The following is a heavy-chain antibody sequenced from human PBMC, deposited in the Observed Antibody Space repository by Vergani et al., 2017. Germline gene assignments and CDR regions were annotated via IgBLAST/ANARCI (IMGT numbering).Heavy chain of an antibody. D-gene: IGHD3-10*01. CDR2: ISGSGDNT. V-gene: IGHV3-23*01. CDR3: ASPDPNGSGSVGWFDP. CDR1: GFTFSSYA. J-gene: IGHJ5*02. Sequence: EAQLLESGGGLVQPGGSLRLSCAASGFTFSSYAMSWVRQAPGKGLEWVSAISGSGDNTYYADSVKGRFTISRDNSKNTLYLQMNSLRAEDTAVYYCASPDPNGSGSVGWFDPWGQGTLVTVSS.